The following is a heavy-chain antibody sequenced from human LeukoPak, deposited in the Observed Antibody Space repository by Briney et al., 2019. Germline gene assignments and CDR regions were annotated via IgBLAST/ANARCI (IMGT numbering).Heavy chain of an antibody. D-gene: IGHD3-9*01. CDR2: IYTSGST. J-gene: IGHJ4*02. Sequence: PSQTLSLTCTVSGDSISSGAYYWNWIRQPAGKGLEWIGRIYTSGSTNYNPSLKSRVTISVNTSKNQFSLKLSSVTAADTAVYYCARDIRYFDILTDYSSYFFDYWGQGTLVTVSS. CDR1: GDSISSGAYY. CDR3: ARDIRYFDILTDYSSYFFDY. V-gene: IGHV4-61*02.